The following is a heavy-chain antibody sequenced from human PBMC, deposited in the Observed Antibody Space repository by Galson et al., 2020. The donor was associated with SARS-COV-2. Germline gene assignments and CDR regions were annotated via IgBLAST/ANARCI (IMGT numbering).Heavy chain of an antibody. V-gene: IGHV4-39*07. CDR2: ISSSGTT. Sequence: SETLSLTCTVSSGSISSSRYYWGWIRQPPGRGLEWLGSISSSGTTYYKPSLRSRVTISVDTSKNQVSLKLNSVTAADTAVYYCAREAGNSWYFDYWVQGTLVTVSS. CDR1: SGSISSSRYY. CDR3: AREAGNSWYFDY. J-gene: IGHJ4*02. D-gene: IGHD4-4*01.